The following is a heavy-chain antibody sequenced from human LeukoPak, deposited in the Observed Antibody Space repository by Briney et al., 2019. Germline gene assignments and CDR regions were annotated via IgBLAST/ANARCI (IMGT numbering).Heavy chain of an antibody. Sequence: PLETLSLTCTVSGGSISSSSYYWGWIRQPPGKGLEWIGSIYYSGSTYYNPSLKSRVTISVDTSKNQFSLKLSSVTAADTAVYYCARPLAYCGGDCYLPWFDPWGQGTLVTVSS. D-gene: IGHD2-21*02. CDR1: GGSISSSSYY. V-gene: IGHV4-39*01. CDR3: ARPLAYCGGDCYLPWFDP. J-gene: IGHJ5*02. CDR2: IYYSGST.